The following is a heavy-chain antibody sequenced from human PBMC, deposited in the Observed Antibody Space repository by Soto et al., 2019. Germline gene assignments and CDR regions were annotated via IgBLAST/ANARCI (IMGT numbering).Heavy chain of an antibody. D-gene: IGHD6-13*01. Sequence: SETLSLTCAVSGYSISSGYYWGWIRQPPGKGLEWIGSIYHSGSTYYNPSLKSRVTISVDTSKNQFSLKLNSVTAADTAVYYCARDRGIAYSTGGDVWGQGTKVTVSS. CDR1: GYSISSGYY. V-gene: IGHV4-38-2*02. J-gene: IGHJ6*02. CDR2: IYHSGST. CDR3: ARDRGIAYSTGGDV.